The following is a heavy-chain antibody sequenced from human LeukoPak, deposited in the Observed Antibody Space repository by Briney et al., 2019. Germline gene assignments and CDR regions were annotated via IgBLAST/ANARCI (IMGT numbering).Heavy chain of an antibody. D-gene: IGHD1-26*01. J-gene: IGHJ4*02. V-gene: IGHV5-51*01. Sequence: GESLKISCKASGYSFTSYWIGWVRQMPGKGLEYMGIIYPGDSDTKYSPSFQGQVTIPADTSISTAYLQWSSLKALDTAMYYCARRSGNYVDYWGQGTLVTVSS. CDR1: GYSFTSYW. CDR2: IYPGDSDT. CDR3: ARRSGNYVDY.